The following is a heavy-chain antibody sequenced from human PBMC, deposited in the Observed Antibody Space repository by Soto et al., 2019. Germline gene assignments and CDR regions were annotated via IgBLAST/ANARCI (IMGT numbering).Heavy chain of an antibody. CDR2: IYYSGST. J-gene: IGHJ5*02. CDR3: AIGVRGASVFDH. CDR1: GGSISSYY. V-gene: IGHV4-59*01. D-gene: IGHD3-10*01. Sequence: PSETLSLTCTISGGSISSYYWSWIRQPPGKGLEWIGYIYYSGSTNYNPSLKSRVTISVDTSKNHFSLKLSSVTAADTAVYYCAIGVRGASVFDHWGQGTPFTVPS.